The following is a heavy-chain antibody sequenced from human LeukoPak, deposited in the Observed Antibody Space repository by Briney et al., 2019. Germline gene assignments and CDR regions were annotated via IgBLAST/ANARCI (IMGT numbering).Heavy chain of an antibody. Sequence: GGSLRLSCAASGFTFDDYAMHWVRQAPGKGLEWVSGISWNSDNINYADSVKGRFTISRDNAKNSLYLQMNSLRAEDMALYYCAKDLGSSGYYYYFDYWGQGTLVTVSS. CDR1: GFTFDDYA. CDR3: AKDLGSSGYYYYFDY. J-gene: IGHJ4*02. CDR2: ISWNSDNI. D-gene: IGHD3-22*01. V-gene: IGHV3-9*03.